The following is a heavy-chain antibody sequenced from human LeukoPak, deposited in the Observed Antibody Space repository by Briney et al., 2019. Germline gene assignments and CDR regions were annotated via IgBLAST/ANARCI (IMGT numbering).Heavy chain of an antibody. D-gene: IGHD3-3*01. CDR3: ASGFAVSPYYDFWSGYYL. CDR2: IYPGDSHT. CDR1: GYSFSSYW. J-gene: IGHJ4*02. V-gene: IGHV5-51*01. Sequence: GESLKISCQGSGYSFSSYWINWVPQMPGKGLEWVGIIYPGDSHTRYNPSFQGQVTISADKSISTAYLQWNSLKASDTAMYYCASGFAVSPYYDFWSGYYLWGQGTLVTVSS.